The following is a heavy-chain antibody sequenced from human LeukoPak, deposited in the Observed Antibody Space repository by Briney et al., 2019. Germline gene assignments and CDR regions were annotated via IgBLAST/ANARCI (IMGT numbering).Heavy chain of an antibody. CDR1: GFTFSSYA. CDR3: AKGGCSDGSCYQAG. J-gene: IGHJ4*02. V-gene: IGHV3-23*01. Sequence: GGSLRLSCAASGFTFSSYAMSWVRQAPGKGLEWVSAISGSGGSTYYADSVKGRFTISRDNSKNTLYLQMNSLRAEDTAVYYCAKGGCSDGSCYQAGWGQGTLVTFSS. CDR2: ISGSGGST. D-gene: IGHD2-15*01.